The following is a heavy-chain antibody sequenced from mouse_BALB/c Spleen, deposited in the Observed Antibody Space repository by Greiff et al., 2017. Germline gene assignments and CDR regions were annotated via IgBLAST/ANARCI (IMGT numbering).Heavy chain of an antibody. J-gene: IGHJ3*01. Sequence: DVKLVESGPGLVKPSQSLSLTCTVTGYSITSDYAWNWIRQFPGNKLEWMGYISYSGSTSYNPSLKSRISITRDTSKNQFFLQLNSVTTEDTATYYCARGEYGNYWFAYWGQGTLVTVSA. CDR2: ISYSGST. V-gene: IGHV3-2*02. CDR1: GYSITSDYA. CDR3: ARGEYGNYWFAY. D-gene: IGHD2-1*01.